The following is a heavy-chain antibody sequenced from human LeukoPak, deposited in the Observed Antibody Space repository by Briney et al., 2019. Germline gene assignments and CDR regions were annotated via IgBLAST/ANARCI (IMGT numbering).Heavy chain of an antibody. V-gene: IGHV4-61*02. J-gene: IGHJ4*02. CDR1: GGSISRGSYY. CDR2: IYTSGST. Sequence: RSSQTLSLTCTVSGGSISRGSYYWSWIRQPAGKGLEWIGRIYTSGSTNYNPSLKSRVTISVDTSKNQFSLKLSSVTAADTAVYYCARGQAAAGTREYFDYWGQGTLVTVSS. CDR3: ARGQAAAGTREYFDY. D-gene: IGHD6-13*01.